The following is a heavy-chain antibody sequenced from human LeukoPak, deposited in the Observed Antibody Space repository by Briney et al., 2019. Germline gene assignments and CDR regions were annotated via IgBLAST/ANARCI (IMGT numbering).Heavy chain of an antibody. CDR1: GGSISSYY. CDR2: IYYSGST. Sequence: TSSETLSLTCTVSGGSISSYYWSWIRQPPGKGLEWIGYIYYSGSTNYNPSLKSRVTISVDTSKNQFSLKLSSVTAADTAVYYCARHGYSNPFDYWGQGTLVTVSS. J-gene: IGHJ4*02. CDR3: ARHGYSNPFDY. V-gene: IGHV4-59*08. D-gene: IGHD4-11*01.